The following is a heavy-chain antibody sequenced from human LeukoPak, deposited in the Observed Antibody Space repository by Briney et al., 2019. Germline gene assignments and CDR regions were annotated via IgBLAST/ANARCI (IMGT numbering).Heavy chain of an antibody. V-gene: IGHV3-21*01. CDR2: ISSSSSYI. D-gene: IGHD4-17*01. CDR3: ARDDRPAVTKSGVDY. J-gene: IGHJ4*02. CDR1: GFTFSSYS. Sequence: KAGGSLRLSCAASGFTFSSYSMNWVRQAPGKGLEWVSSISSSSSYIYYADSVKGRFTISRDNAKNSLYLQMNSLRAEDTAVYYCARDDRPAVTKSGVDYWGQGTLVTVSS.